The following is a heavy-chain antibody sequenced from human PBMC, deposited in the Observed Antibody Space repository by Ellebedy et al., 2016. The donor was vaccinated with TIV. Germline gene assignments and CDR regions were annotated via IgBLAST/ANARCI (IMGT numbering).Heavy chain of an antibody. CDR1: GFTFSDYY. V-gene: IGHV3-11*06. J-gene: IGHJ4*02. CDR3: ARDGGGPCSGGSCRTVGYFDY. CDR2: ISSSSSYT. D-gene: IGHD2-15*01. Sequence: GESLKISXAASGFTFSDYYVSWIRQAPGKGLEWVSYISSSSSYTNYADSVKGRFTISRDNAKNSLYLQMNSLRAEDTAVYYCARDGGGPCSGGSCRTVGYFDYWGQGTLVTVSS.